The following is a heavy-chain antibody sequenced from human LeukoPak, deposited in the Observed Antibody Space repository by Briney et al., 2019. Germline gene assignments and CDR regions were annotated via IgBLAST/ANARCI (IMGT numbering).Heavy chain of an antibody. Sequence: GGSLRLSCAASGFTFDDYAMHWVRQAPGKGLEWVSFIIWYGGSTYYADSVKGRFTISRDNSKNSLYLQMNSLRAEDTALYYCAKDAYCSGGSCYNTDYYYYMDVWGKGTTVTVSS. CDR1: GFTFDDYA. CDR2: IIWYGGST. CDR3: AKDAYCSGGSCYNTDYYYYMDV. J-gene: IGHJ6*03. D-gene: IGHD2-15*01. V-gene: IGHV3-43D*03.